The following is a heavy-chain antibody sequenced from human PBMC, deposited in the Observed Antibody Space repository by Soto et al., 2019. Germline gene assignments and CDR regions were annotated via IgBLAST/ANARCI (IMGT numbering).Heavy chain of an antibody. CDR1: GYSFTSYW. V-gene: IGHV5-51*01. CDR3: GRHRYGSDYYYYYMDV. D-gene: IGHD3-10*01. J-gene: IGHJ6*03. Sequence: GESLKISCKGSGYSFTSYWIGWVRQMPGKGLEWMGIIYPGDSDTRYSPSFQGQVTIAAGKSISTAYLQWSSLEASDTAMYYCGRHRYGSDYYYYYMDVWDKEARVTV. CDR2: IYPGDSDT.